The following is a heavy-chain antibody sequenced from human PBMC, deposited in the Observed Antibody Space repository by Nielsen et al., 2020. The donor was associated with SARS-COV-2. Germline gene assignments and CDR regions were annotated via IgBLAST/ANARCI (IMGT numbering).Heavy chain of an antibody. Sequence: VRQAPGKGLEWVSIIYSGGSTYYADSVKGRFTISRDNSKNTLYLQMNSLRAEDTAVYYCVREGITMVRGPKSTFYYYGMDVWGQGTTVTVSS. CDR3: VREGITMVRGPKSTFYYYGMDV. J-gene: IGHJ6*02. D-gene: IGHD3-10*01. V-gene: IGHV3-53*01. CDR2: IYSGGST.